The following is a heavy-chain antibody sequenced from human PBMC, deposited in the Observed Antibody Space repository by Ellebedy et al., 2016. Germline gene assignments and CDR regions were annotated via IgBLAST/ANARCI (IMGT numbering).Heavy chain of an antibody. CDR1: GVTVSDSY. CDR3: ATTGGVGVALVRGGLDY. Sequence: GESLKISCAASGVTVSDSYINWVRQAPGKGLEWVSVIYTNGATYYADSVKGRFTISRDNSKNTLFLQMHSLRVEDTAVYYCATTGGVGVALVRGGLDYWGQGDLVIVSS. D-gene: IGHD3-10*01. CDR2: IYTNGAT. J-gene: IGHJ4*02. V-gene: IGHV3-53*01.